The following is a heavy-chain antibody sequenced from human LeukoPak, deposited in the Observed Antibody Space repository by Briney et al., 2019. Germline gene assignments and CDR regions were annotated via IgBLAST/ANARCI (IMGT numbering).Heavy chain of an antibody. V-gene: IGHV3-7*01. CDR3: ARWGPRGYNTYYFDY. J-gene: IGHJ4*02. CDR2: IKPDGSEK. CDR1: GFTFSTYW. D-gene: IGHD5-24*01. Sequence: GSLRLSCAASGFTFSTYWMSWVRQAPGKGLEWVANIKPDGSEKYYVDSVKGRFTISRDNAKNSLYLQMDSLRAEDTAVYYRARWGPRGYNTYYFDYWGQGTLVTVSS.